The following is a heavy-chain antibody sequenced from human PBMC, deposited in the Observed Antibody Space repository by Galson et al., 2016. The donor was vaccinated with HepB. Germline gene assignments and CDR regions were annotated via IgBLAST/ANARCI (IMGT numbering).Heavy chain of an antibody. CDR2: ISFDGSDE. CDR3: AKDLSDLVVVRDYHGMDV. J-gene: IGHJ6*02. V-gene: IGHV3-30*18. Sequence: SLRLSCAASGFTFRNYWMNWVRQAPGKGLEWVALISFDGSDEYYADSVKGRFTISRDNSENMVYLQLNKMRAEDTALYYCAKDLSDLVVVRDYHGMDVWGQGTSVIVSS. CDR1: GFTFRNYW. D-gene: IGHD2/OR15-2a*01.